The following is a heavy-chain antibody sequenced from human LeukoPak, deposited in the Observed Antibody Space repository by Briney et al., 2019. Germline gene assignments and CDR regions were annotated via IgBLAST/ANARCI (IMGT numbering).Heavy chain of an antibody. Sequence: GGSLRLSCAASGFTFGSYAMSWVRQAPGKGLEWVSAITGSGGSTYYADSVKGRFTISRDNSKNTLYLQMNSLRAEDTAVYYCAKDLDPGYSSSWYFGYWGQGTLVTVSS. J-gene: IGHJ4*02. CDR2: ITGSGGST. CDR1: GFTFGSYA. V-gene: IGHV3-23*01. CDR3: AKDLDPGYSSSWYFGY. D-gene: IGHD6-13*01.